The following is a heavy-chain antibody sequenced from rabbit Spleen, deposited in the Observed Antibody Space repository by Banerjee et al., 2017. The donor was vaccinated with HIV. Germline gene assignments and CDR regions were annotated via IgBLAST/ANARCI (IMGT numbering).Heavy chain of an antibody. Sequence: QEQLVESGGGLVQPGGSLKLTCTASGFSFGSNDYMCWVRQAPGKGLEWIGCIYSGRSAYTYCATWATGRFTISKTSSTTVTLQVTSLTAADTATYFCARDTASSFSSYGMALWGQGTLVTVS. D-gene: IGHD8-1*01. CDR1: GFSFGSNDY. CDR3: ARDTASSFSSYGMAL. J-gene: IGHJ3*01. V-gene: IGHV1S45*01. CDR2: IYSGRSAYT.